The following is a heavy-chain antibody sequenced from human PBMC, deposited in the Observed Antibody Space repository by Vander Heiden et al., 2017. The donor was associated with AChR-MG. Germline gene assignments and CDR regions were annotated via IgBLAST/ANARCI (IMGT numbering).Heavy chain of an antibody. CDR2: IYHSGST. V-gene: IGHV4-38-2*01. Sequence: QVQLQESGPGLVKPSETLSLTCAVSGYSISSGYYWGWIRQPPGKGLEWIGSIYHSGSTYYNPSLKSRVTISVDTSKNQFSLKLSSVTAAETAVYYCASARSSGRVVNNWFDPWGQGTLVTVSS. J-gene: IGHJ5*02. D-gene: IGHD3-3*01. CDR1: GYSISSGYY. CDR3: ASARSSGRVVNNWFDP.